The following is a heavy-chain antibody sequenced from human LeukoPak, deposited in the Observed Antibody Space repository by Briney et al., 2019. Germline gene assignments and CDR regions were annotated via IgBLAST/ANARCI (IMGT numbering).Heavy chain of an antibody. Sequence: ASVKVPCKASGYTFTRYYMHWVRQAPGQGLEWMGIISPSGGSARYAQKFQSRVTMTRDTSTSTVYMEVSSLRSEDTAVYYCARLADYDSSGYLSYWGQGTLVTVSS. CDR3: ARLADYDSSGYLSY. V-gene: IGHV1-46*01. J-gene: IGHJ4*02. D-gene: IGHD3-22*01. CDR2: ISPSGGSA. CDR1: GYTFTRYY.